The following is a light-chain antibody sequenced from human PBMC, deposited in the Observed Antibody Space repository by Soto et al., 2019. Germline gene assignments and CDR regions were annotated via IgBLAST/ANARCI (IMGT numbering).Light chain of an antibody. Sequence: DIQMTQSPSTLSASVGDSVTIPCRASQSISRGLAWYQQKPGKAPKILIYDASSLESGVPSRFSGSGSGTEFTLTINSLQPDDFATYYCQQYSTYSKTFGQGTKVDIK. CDR3: QQYSTYSKT. J-gene: IGKJ1*01. V-gene: IGKV1-5*01. CDR2: DAS. CDR1: QSISRG.